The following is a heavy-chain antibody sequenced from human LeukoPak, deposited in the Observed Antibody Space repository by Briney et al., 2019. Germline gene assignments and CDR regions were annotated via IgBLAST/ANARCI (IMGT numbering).Heavy chain of an antibody. D-gene: IGHD5-12*01. V-gene: IGHV3-23*01. CDR2: ISHSGGST. Sequence: GGSLRLSYTASGFTFSNYAMSWVRQAPGKGLEWVSAISHSGGSTYYADSVKGRFTISRDNSKNTFYLQMNSLRAEDTAVYYCAKDEVATITWGFLDYWGQGTLVTVSS. CDR1: GFTFSNYA. CDR3: AKDEVATITWGFLDY. J-gene: IGHJ4*02.